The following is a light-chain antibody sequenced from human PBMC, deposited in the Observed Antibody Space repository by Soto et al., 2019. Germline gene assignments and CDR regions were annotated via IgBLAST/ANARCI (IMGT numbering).Light chain of an antibody. CDR1: QSVGSY. CDR2: DAS. J-gene: IGKJ1*01. CDR3: QQRFNWPWT. Sequence: EIVLTQSPATLSLSPGERATLSCRASQSVGSYLAWYQQKPGRAPRLLIYDASNRATGNPARFSGGGSGTDFALTISRLEPEDFAIYYCQQRFNWPWTFGQGTNVEIK. V-gene: IGKV3-11*01.